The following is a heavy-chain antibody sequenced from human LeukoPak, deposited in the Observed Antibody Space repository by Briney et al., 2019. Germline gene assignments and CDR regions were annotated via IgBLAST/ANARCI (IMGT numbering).Heavy chain of an antibody. CDR1: VGTFSSYA. CDR2: INPIFGTA. Sequence: SVKVSCKASVGTFSSYAISWVRQAPGQGLEWMGGINPIFGTANYAHKFQGRVTITAHESTSTAYMELSSLRSEDTAVYYCARALRFLEWFLDYWGQGTVVTVSS. CDR3: ARALRFLEWFLDY. J-gene: IGHJ4*02. V-gene: IGHV1-69*13. D-gene: IGHD3-3*01.